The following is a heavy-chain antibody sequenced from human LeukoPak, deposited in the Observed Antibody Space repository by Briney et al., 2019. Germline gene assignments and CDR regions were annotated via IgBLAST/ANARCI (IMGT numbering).Heavy chain of an antibody. CDR1: GFTFSNYW. J-gene: IGHJ4*02. CDR3: ARPAYCGGDCYFYFDY. CDR2: IKQDGNVK. V-gene: IGHV3-7*01. Sequence: GGSLRLSCAASGFTFSNYWMSWVRQAAGKGLEWVASIKQDGNVKYYVDSVKGRFTISRDNAKNSLYLQMNSLRAEDTAVYYCARPAYCGGDCYFYFDYWGQGTLVTVSS. D-gene: IGHD2-21*02.